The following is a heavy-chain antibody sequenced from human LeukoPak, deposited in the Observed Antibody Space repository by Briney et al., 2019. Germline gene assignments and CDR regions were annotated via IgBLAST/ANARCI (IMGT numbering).Heavy chain of an antibody. CDR1: GYTFTGYQ. Sequence: ASVKVSCKASGYTFTGYQMHWVRQAPGQGLEWMGRINPNSGATNYAQKFQGRVTMTRDTSISTAYLDLSRLRSDDTAVYYCASPRISGDSSGYYDTLQYWGQGTLVTVSS. V-gene: IGHV1-2*06. CDR2: INPNSGAT. D-gene: IGHD3-22*01. J-gene: IGHJ1*01. CDR3: ASPRISGDSSGYYDTLQY.